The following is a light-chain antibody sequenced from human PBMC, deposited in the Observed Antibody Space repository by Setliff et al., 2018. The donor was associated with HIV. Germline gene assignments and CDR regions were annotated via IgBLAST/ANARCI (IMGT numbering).Light chain of an antibody. J-gene: IGLJ1*01. CDR3: SSYAGSRTFEV. CDR2: EVT. Sequence: QSALTQPRSVSGSPGQSVSISCTGTSRDVGGYNSVSWYRQYPGKAPELTIYEVTKRPSGVSERFSGSKSGNAASLTISGLQPDDEADYYCSSYAGSRTFEVFGSGTKVTVL. V-gene: IGLV2-11*01. CDR1: SRDVGGYNS.